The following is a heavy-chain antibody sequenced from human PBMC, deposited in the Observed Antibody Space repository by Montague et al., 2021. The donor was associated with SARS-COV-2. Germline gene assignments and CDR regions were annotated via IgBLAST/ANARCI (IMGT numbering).Heavy chain of an antibody. Sequence: TLSLTCTVSGGSISSGGYYWSWIRQHPGKGLEWIEYTYYSGSTYYNPSLKSRVTISVDTSKNQFSLKLSSVTAADTAVYYCARVQGITMIVVVIGAFDIWGQGTMVTVSS. CDR3: ARVQGITMIVVVIGAFDI. V-gene: IGHV4-31*03. D-gene: IGHD3-22*01. J-gene: IGHJ3*02. CDR1: GGSISSGGYY. CDR2: TYYSGST.